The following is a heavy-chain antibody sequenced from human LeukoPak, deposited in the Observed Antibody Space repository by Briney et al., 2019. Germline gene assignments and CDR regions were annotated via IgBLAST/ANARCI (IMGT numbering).Heavy chain of an antibody. J-gene: IGHJ4*02. V-gene: IGHV4-39*01. CDR2: IYYSGST. Sequence: SETLSLTCTVSGGSISSSRYYWGWIRQPPGKGLEWVGNIYYSGSTKYNPSITVPASTSVDTSKHQFSLKPSSVTAADTAVYYCARQGVHGDPGFDYWGQGTLVTVSS. D-gene: IGHD4-17*01. CDR1: GGSISSSRYY. CDR3: ARQGVHGDPGFDY.